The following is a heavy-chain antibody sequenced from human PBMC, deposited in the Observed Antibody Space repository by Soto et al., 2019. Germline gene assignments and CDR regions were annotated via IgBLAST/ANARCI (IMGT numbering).Heavy chain of an antibody. J-gene: IGHJ4*02. CDR2: ISENGVNK. D-gene: IGHD2-8*01. CDR3: ARRLTKTVSALGY. V-gene: IGHV3-30*09. Sequence: GGSLRLSGSASVFTFTSFAIHWVRQGPGKGLEWVAVISENGVNKYSAESVRGRFVISRDNSKNTVELEMNSLRPEDTAIYFCARRLTKTVSALGYWGQGTLVTVSS. CDR1: VFTFTSFA.